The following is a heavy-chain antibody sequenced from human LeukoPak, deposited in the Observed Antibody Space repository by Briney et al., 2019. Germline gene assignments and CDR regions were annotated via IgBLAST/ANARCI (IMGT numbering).Heavy chain of an antibody. J-gene: IGHJ4*02. CDR2: ISSSSSTI. CDR3: ARDFFGCADY. Sequence: PGGSLRLSCVASEFTINSHWMHWVRQAPGKGLEWVSYISSSSSTIYYADSVKGRFTISRDNAKNSLYLQMNSLRAEDTAVYYCARDFFGCADYWGQGTLVTVSS. V-gene: IGHV3-48*01. CDR1: EFTINSHW. D-gene: IGHD3-10*01.